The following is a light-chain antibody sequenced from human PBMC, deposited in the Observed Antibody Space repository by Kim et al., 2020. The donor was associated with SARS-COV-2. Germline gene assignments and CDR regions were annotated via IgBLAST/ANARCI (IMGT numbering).Light chain of an antibody. CDR3: NSRDSRV. Sequence: SSELTQDPAVSVALGQTVRITCQGESLRSYYASWYQQKPGQAPVLVIYGKNNRPSGIPDRFSGSSSGNTASLNITGAQAEDEADYYCNSRDSRVFGGGTQLTVL. CDR1: SLRSYY. CDR2: GKN. J-gene: IGLJ3*02. V-gene: IGLV3-19*01.